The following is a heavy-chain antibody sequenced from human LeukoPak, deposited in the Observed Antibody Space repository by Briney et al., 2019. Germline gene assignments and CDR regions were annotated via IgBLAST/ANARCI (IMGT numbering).Heavy chain of an antibody. V-gene: IGHV1-8*01. J-gene: IGHJ6*02. CDR2: MNPNSGNT. CDR3: AREGAAAGDYYGMDV. Sequence: GASVKVSCKASGYTFTSYDINWVRQATGQGLEWMGWMNPNSGNTGYAQKFQGRVTMTRNTSISTAYMELSSLRSEDTAVYYCAREGAAAGDYYGMDVWGQGTTVTVSS. CDR1: GYTFTSYD. D-gene: IGHD6-13*01.